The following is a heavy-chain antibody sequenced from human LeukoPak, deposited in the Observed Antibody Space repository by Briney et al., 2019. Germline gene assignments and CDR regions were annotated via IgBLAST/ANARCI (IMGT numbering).Heavy chain of an antibody. Sequence: ASVKVSCKASGYTFTGYYMHWVPQAPGQGFEWMGWINPNTGGTNYAQNFQGRVTMTRDTSISTAYMELSGLRSDDTAVYYCASYPRYSSSPPFDFWGQGTLVTVSS. D-gene: IGHD6-6*01. CDR1: GYTFTGYY. V-gene: IGHV1-2*02. CDR2: INPNTGGT. J-gene: IGHJ5*01. CDR3: ASYPRYSSSPPFDF.